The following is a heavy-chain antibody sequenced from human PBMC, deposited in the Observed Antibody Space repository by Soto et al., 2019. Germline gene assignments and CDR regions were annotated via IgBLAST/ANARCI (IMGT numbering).Heavy chain of an antibody. J-gene: IGHJ4*02. CDR3: GKSPITGVDY. CDR1: GFTFSSYA. D-gene: IGHD1-20*01. Sequence: GGSLRLSCAASGFTFSSYAMSWVRQAPGKGLEWVSAISGSGGSTYYADSVKGRFTISRDNSKNTLYLQMNSLRAEDTGGNYCGKSPITGVDYWGQGTLVTVSS. CDR2: ISGSGGST. V-gene: IGHV3-23*01.